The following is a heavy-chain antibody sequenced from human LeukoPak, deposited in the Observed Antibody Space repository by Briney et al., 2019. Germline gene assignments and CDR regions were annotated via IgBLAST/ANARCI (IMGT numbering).Heavy chain of an antibody. J-gene: IGHJ4*02. V-gene: IGHV5-10-1*01. D-gene: IGHD3-10*01. Sequence: GESLKISCKGSGYSFTNYWITRVRQMPGKGLEWMGRIDPSDSYTNYSPSFQGHVTISADKSISTAYLQWSSLKASDSAMYYCARGSGSPDYWGQGTLVTVSS. CDR1: GYSFTNYW. CDR3: ARGSGSPDY. CDR2: IDPSDSYT.